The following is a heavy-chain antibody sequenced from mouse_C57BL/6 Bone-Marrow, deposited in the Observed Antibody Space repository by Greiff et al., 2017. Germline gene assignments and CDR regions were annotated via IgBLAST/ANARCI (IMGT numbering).Heavy chain of an antibody. Sequence: LVESGAELMKPGASVKLSCKATGYTFTGYWIEWVKQRPGHGLEWIGEILPGSGSTNYNEKFKGKATFTADTSSNTAYMQLSSLTTEDSAIYYCAREIYYYGSSPWYFDVWGTGTTVTVSS. CDR2: ILPGSGST. CDR1: GYTFTGYW. CDR3: AREIYYYGSSPWYFDV. V-gene: IGHV1-9*01. D-gene: IGHD1-1*01. J-gene: IGHJ1*03.